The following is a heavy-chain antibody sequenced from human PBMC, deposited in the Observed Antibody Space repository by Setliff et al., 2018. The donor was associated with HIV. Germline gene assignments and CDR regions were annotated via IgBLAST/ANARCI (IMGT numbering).Heavy chain of an antibody. CDR3: ARAYFGSGIYY. CDR1: GGSISSYY. Sequence: SETLSLTCTVSGGSISSYYWSWIRQPPGKGLEWIGYIYTTGSTNYNPSLKSRVTISVDTSKNQFSLKLYSVTAADTAVYYCARAYFGSGIYYWGQGTLVTVSS. V-gene: IGHV4-4*09. CDR2: IYTTGST. J-gene: IGHJ4*02. D-gene: IGHD3-10*01.